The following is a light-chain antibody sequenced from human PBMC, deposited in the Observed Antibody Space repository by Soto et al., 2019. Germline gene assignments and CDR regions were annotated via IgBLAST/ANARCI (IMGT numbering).Light chain of an antibody. CDR3: QQYNNWRRT. V-gene: IGKV3-15*01. J-gene: IGKJ1*01. CDR1: QSVSSN. Sequence: EIVMTQSPATLSVSPGERATLSCRASQSVSSNLAWYQQKPGQAPRLLIYGESTRATGIPARFSGSGSGTEFDLTISSLQSEDFAVYDCQQYNNWRRTFGQGTKVDIK. CDR2: GES.